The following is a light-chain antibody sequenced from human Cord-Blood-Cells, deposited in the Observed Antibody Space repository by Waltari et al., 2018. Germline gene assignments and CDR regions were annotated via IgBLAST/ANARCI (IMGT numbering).Light chain of an antibody. CDR3: QQYNSYSYT. CDR1: QSISSW. J-gene: IGKJ2*01. CDR2: DAS. V-gene: IGKV1-5*01. Sequence: DIQMTQSPSTLSASVGDRVTITCRASQSISSWLAWYQQKPGKAPKLLSYDASSLESGVPSRFSGSGSETEFTLTISSLQPDDFATYYCQQYNSYSYTFGQGTKLEIK.